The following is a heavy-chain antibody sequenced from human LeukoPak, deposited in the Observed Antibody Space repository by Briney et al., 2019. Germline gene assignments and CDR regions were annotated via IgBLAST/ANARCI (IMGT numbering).Heavy chain of an antibody. CDR1: GGSFSGYY. V-gene: IGHV4-34*01. D-gene: IGHD3-3*02. CDR3: AAISAGGFDP. J-gene: IGHJ5*02. Sequence: PSETLSLTCAVYGGSFSGYYWSWIRQPPGKGLEWIGEINHSGSTNYNPSLKSRVTISVDTSKNQFSLKLSSVTAADTAVYYCAAISAGGFDPWGQGTLVTVSS. CDR2: INHSGST.